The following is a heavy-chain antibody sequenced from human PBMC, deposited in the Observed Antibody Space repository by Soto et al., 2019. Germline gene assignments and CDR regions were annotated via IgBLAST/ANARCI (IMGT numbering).Heavy chain of an antibody. CDR3: AKGIVVGVSAADY. J-gene: IGHJ4*02. D-gene: IGHD2-2*01. Sequence: EVQLVESGGGLVQPGGSLRLSCAASGFTVSTNHVNWVRQAPGKGLEWVSVIRSGGDTFYADSVKGRFTISRDNSKNTLYLQMNSLRAEDMAMYYCAKGIVVGVSAADYWGQGTLVTVSS. CDR2: IRSGGDT. CDR1: GFTVSTNH. V-gene: IGHV3-66*01.